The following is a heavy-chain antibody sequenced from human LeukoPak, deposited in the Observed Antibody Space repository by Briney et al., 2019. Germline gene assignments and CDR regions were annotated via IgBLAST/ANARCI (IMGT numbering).Heavy chain of an antibody. CDR1: GYSFTSYW. D-gene: IGHD5-24*01. CDR2: IYPGDSDT. Sequence: GESLKISCKGSGYSFTSYWIGWVRQMPGKGLEWMGIIYPGDSDTRYSPSFQGQVTISADESISTAYLQWSSLKASDTAMYYCARSLVKGFGDGYSNYYYYMDVWGKGTTVTVSS. J-gene: IGHJ6*03. CDR3: ARSLVKGFGDGYSNYYYYMDV. V-gene: IGHV5-51*01.